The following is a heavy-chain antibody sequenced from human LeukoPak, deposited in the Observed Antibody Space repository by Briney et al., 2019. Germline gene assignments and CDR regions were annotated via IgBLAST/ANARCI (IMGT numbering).Heavy chain of an antibody. CDR3: AREGDYYDSGGYYRIDF. J-gene: IGHJ4*02. D-gene: IGHD3-22*01. Sequence: PSETLSLTCTVSGGSINAYYWSWIRQPPGKGLEWIGYVHHSGSTNYNPSLKSRVTMSVDTSNNQFSLKLSSVTAADTAMYYCAREGDYYDSGGYYRIDFWGQGTLVTVSS. CDR1: GGSINAYY. V-gene: IGHV4-59*01. CDR2: VHHSGST.